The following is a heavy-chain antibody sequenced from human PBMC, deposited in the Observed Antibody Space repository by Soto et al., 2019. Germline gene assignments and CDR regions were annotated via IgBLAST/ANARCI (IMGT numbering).Heavy chain of an antibody. CDR2: ISAYNGNT. J-gene: IGHJ5*02. CDR1: GYTFTSYG. CDR3: ARSSCSSTSCYRGRIANWFDP. Sequence: ASVKVSCKASGYTFTSYGISWVRQAPGQGLEWMGWISAYNGNTNYAQKLQGRVTMTTDTSTSTAYMELRSLRSDDTAVYYCARSSCSSTSCYRGRIANWFDPWGQGTLVTVSS. V-gene: IGHV1-18*01. D-gene: IGHD2-2*01.